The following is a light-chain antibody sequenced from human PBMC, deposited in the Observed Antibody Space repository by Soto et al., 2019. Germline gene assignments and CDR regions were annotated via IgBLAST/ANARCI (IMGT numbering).Light chain of an antibody. CDR2: EVT. J-gene: IGLJ1*01. CDR1: SSDIGGYKH. Sequence: QSALTQPASVSGSPGQSITISCTGTSSDIGGYKHVSWYQQHPGKAPKLMIYEVTNRPSGVSYRFSGSKSGNTASLTISGLQAEDEADYYCSSYTTSSTQVLGTGTKLTVL. V-gene: IGLV2-14*01. CDR3: SSYTTSSTQV.